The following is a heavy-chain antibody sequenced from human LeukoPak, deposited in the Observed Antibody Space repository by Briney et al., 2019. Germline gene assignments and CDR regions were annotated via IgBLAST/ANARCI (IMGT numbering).Heavy chain of an antibody. CDR3: ARPEGDYVFDY. CDR2: IGESVASI. V-gene: IGHV3-23*01. Sequence: GGSLRLSCAASGFTFSDFAMTWVRQAPGKGLEWVSIIGESVASIYYADSVRGRFTISRDTSKNTLYLQMRSLRVEDTALYYCARPEGDYVFDYWGQGALVTVSS. CDR1: GFTFSDFA. J-gene: IGHJ4*02. D-gene: IGHD4-17*01.